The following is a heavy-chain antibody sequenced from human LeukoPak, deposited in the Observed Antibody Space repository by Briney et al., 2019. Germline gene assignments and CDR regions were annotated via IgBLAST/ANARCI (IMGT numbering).Heavy chain of an antibody. CDR1: GYSISSGYY. CDR2: IYHSGST. D-gene: IGHD6-13*01. V-gene: IGHV4-38-2*01. Sequence: SETLSLTCAVSGYSISSGYYWGWIRQPPGKGLEWIGSIYHSGSTYYNPSLKSRVTISVDTSKNQFSLKLSSVTAADTAVYYWARQRGIAAAGSRFDYWGQGTLVTVSS. CDR3: ARQRGIAAAGSRFDY. J-gene: IGHJ4*02.